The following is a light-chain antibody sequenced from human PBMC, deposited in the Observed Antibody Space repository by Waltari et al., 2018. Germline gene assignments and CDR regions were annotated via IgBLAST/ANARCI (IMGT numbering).Light chain of an antibody. CDR2: WAS. J-gene: IGKJ4*01. CDR1: QSVLYSSNSQNY. V-gene: IGKV4-1*01. CDR3: QQLNSYPLT. Sequence: DIVMTQSPDSLAVSLGERVTINCKSSQSVLYSSNSQNYLAWYQQKPGQPPKLLIYWASAREAGVPNRFSGSESGTDFTLTISSLQAEDFATYYCQQLNSYPLTFGGGTKVEIK.